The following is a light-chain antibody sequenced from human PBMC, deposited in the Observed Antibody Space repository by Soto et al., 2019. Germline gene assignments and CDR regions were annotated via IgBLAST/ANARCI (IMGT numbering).Light chain of an antibody. J-gene: IGKJ4*01. CDR2: DAS. Sequence: EIVLTQSPATLSLSPGERVTLSCRASQSVSSHLAWYQQRPGQAPRLLIYDASDRAPGVPARFSGAGSETDFTLTISSLEPEDFAVYYCQQRSNWPLTFGGGTKVDI. CDR3: QQRSNWPLT. CDR1: QSVSSH. V-gene: IGKV3-11*01.